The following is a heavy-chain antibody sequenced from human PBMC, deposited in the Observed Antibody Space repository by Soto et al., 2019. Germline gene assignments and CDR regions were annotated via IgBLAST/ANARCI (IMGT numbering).Heavy chain of an antibody. CDR3: AKRSATSLKLYYFDY. V-gene: IGHV3-23*01. CDR1: GFTFSSYA. CDR2: FGTSGGT. Sequence: PGGSLRLSCAASGFTFSSYAMTWVRQAPGKGLEWVSTFGTSGGTHYADSVKGRFTISRDNSKSTLYLQMDSLRAEDTAVYYCAKRSATSLKLYYFDYWGQGALVTVSS. D-gene: IGHD1-26*01. J-gene: IGHJ4*02.